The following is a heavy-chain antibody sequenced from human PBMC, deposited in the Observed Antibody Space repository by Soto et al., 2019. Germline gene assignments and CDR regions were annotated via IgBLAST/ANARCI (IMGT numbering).Heavy chain of an antibody. Sequence: QVQLVQSGAEVKKSGASVKVSCKTSGYTFTSYGISWVRQTPGQGLEWMGWISTYNGNTKYAQKVQGRVTMTTETSTSTAYMELRSLRSDDTAVYYCVRMTFYYDGSGFYENWFDPWGQGTLVTVSS. CDR1: GYTFTSYG. J-gene: IGHJ5*02. CDR2: ISTYNGNT. D-gene: IGHD3-22*01. V-gene: IGHV1-18*01. CDR3: VRMTFYYDGSGFYENWFDP.